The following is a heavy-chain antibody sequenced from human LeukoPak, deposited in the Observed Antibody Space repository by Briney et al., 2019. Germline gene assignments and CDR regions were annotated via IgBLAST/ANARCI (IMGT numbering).Heavy chain of an antibody. CDR3: ATQGSSGWYQGFDY. Sequence: SEALSLTCAVSGGSISNTGYYWGCIRQTPGKGLEWIGSIYYRGSPYYNPSLKSRVTISVDTSKNQFSLKFTSVTAADTAVYYCATQGSSGWYQGFDYWGQGTLVTVSS. J-gene: IGHJ4*02. D-gene: IGHD6-19*01. V-gene: IGHV4-39*01. CDR2: IYYRGSP. CDR1: GGSISNTGYY.